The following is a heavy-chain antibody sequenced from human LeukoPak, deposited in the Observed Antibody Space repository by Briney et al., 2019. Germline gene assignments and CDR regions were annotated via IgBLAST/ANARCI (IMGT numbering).Heavy chain of an antibody. Sequence: SETLSLTCTVSGGSISSSSYYWGWIRQPPGKGLEWIGSFYYSGSTYYNPSLKSRVTISVDTSKNQFSLKLSSVTAADTAVYYCAREGFSPVGFDYWGQGTLVTASS. D-gene: IGHD3-16*01. V-gene: IGHV4-39*07. CDR2: FYYSGST. J-gene: IGHJ4*02. CDR3: AREGFSPVGFDY. CDR1: GGSISSSSYY.